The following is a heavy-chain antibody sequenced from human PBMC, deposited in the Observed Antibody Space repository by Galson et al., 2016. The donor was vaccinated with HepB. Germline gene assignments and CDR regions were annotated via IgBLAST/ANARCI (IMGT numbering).Heavy chain of an antibody. V-gene: IGHV1-8*01. Sequence: SVKVSCKASGYTFASYDINWVRQAPGQGLERMGWINPSSGDTGYAQKFQARVTMTRNTFINTAYMELRSLRFDDTAVYYCARVLRRGYSNYDANWGQGTLVTVSS. CDR2: INPSSGDT. J-gene: IGHJ4*02. CDR1: GYTFASYD. D-gene: IGHD5-12*01. CDR3: ARVLRRGYSNYDAN.